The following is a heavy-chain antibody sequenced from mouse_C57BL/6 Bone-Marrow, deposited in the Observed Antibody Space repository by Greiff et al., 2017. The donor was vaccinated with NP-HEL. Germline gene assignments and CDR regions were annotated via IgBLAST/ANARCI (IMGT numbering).Heavy chain of an antibody. V-gene: IGHV1-81*01. D-gene: IGHD2-4*01. Sequence: VKLVESGAELARPGASVKLSCKASGYTFTSYGISWVKQRTGQGLEWIGEIYPRSGNTYYNEKFKGKATLTADKSSSTAYMELRSLTSEDSAVYFCAGDEIYYDYTFAYWGQGTLVTVSA. J-gene: IGHJ3*01. CDR3: AGDEIYYDYTFAY. CDR1: GYTFTSYG. CDR2: IYPRSGNT.